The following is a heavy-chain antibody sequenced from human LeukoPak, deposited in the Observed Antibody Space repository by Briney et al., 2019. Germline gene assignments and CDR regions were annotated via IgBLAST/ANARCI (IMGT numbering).Heavy chain of an antibody. J-gene: IGHJ4*02. CDR2: INPNSGGT. CDR1: GYTFTGYY. CDR3: ARGVAVAARYYFDY. D-gene: IGHD6-19*01. Sequence: ASVKVSCKASGYTFTGYYMHWVRQAPGQGLEWMGWINPNSGGTNYAQKFQGWVTMTRDTSISTAYMELSRLRSDDTAVYYCARGVAVAARYYFDYWGQGALVTASP. V-gene: IGHV1-2*04.